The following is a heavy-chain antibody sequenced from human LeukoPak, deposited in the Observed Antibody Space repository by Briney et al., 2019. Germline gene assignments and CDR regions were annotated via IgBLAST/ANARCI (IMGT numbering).Heavy chain of an antibody. J-gene: IGHJ4*02. CDR1: GFTFDDYG. V-gene: IGHV3-20*04. CDR3: ARGTEVYYDSSSYYSY. Sequence: PGGSLRLSCVASGFTFDDYGMGWVRQVPGKGLGWVSGTNWDGGSTGCADSVKGRFTISRDNAKNSLYLQMNSLRAEDTALYYCARGTEVYYDSSSYYSYWGQGTLVTVSS. D-gene: IGHD3-22*01. CDR2: TNWDGGST.